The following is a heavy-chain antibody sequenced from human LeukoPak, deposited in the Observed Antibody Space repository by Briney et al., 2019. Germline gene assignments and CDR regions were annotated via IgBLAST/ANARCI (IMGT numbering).Heavy chain of an antibody. V-gene: IGHV3-30-3*01. CDR1: GFTFSSYA. J-gene: IGHJ3*02. CDR3: ARGTTMIVVVYYSDAFDI. CDR2: ISYDGSNK. D-gene: IGHD3-22*01. Sequence: GGSLRLSCAASGFTFSSYAMHWVRQAPGKGLEWVAVISYDGSNKYYADSVKGRFTISRDNSKNTLYLQMNSLRAADTAVYYCARGTTMIVVVYYSDAFDIWGQGTMVTVSS.